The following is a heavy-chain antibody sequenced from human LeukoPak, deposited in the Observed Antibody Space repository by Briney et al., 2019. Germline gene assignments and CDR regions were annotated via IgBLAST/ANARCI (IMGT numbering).Heavy chain of an antibody. CDR1: GFTFRSYT. CDR2: ISRSTSDI. J-gene: IGHJ4*02. Sequence: GGSLRLSCAASGFTFRSYTMNWVRQAPGKGLEWVSSISRSTSDIYYTDSVKGRFTISRDNAKNSLYLQMTSLRAEDTAEYYCAREVVPPAHFDCWGQGTLVTVSS. CDR3: AREVVPPAHFDC. D-gene: IGHD3-22*01. V-gene: IGHV3-21*01.